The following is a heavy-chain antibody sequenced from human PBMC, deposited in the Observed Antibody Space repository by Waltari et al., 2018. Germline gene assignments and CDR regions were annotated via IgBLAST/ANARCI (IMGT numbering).Heavy chain of an antibody. CDR2: IYYSGPT. J-gene: IGHJ4*02. D-gene: IGHD4-17*01. CDR3: ARTGVVDYGDYYFDY. CDR1: GGSSSSSRNY. V-gene: IGHV4-39*07. Sequence: QLQLQEAGPGLVKPSETLSPTCTVAGGSSSSSRNYWGWIRQPPGKGLEWIACIYYSGPTYYHPSLKSRVTISVDTSKTQFSLKLSSVTAADPAVYYCARTGVVDYGDYYFDYWGQGTLVTVSS.